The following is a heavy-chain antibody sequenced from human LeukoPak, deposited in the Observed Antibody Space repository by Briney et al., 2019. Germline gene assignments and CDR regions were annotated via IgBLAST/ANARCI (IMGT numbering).Heavy chain of an antibody. D-gene: IGHD3-10*01. V-gene: IGHV3-21*01. CDR3: ARVGGSGSYWFDY. J-gene: IGHJ4*02. CDR2: ISSSSSYI. CDR1: GFAFSGYS. Sequence: GGSLRLSCAASGFAFSGYSMNWVRQAPGKGLEWVSSISSSSSYIYYADSVKGRFTISRDNAKNSLYLQMNSLRAEDTAVYYCARVGGSGSYWFDYWGQGTLVTVSS.